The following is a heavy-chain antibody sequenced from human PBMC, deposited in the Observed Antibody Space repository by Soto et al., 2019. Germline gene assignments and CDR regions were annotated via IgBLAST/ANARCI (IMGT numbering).Heavy chain of an antibody. V-gene: IGHV3-23*01. CDR3: AILLSVGGTRRPIDYFDY. CDR1: GFTFNTYP. CDR2: ISTSGGST. Sequence: EVQLLDSGGGLVRPGGSLRLSCAASGFTFNTYPMSWVRQAPGKGLEWVSAISTSGGSTYYADSVKGRFTISRDNSKNTVLLQMNSLRAEDTAVYYCAILLSVGGTRRPIDYFDYWGQGTLVTVSS. J-gene: IGHJ4*02. D-gene: IGHD6-13*01.